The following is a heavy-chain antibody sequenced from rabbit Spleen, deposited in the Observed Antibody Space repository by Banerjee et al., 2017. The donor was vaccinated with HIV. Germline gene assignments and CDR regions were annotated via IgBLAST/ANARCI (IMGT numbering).Heavy chain of an antibody. D-gene: IGHD8-1*01. CDR1: GFSFSSSDY. J-gene: IGHJ4*01. Sequence: QSLEESGGDLVKPGASLTLTCTASGFSFSSSDYMCWVRQAPGKGLEWISCIAGSSSGFTYSATWAKGRFIMSRTSSPKVTLQMTSLTVADTATYFCARDAGRGDYIDGVFNLWGPGTLVTVS. CDR2: IAGSSSGFT. CDR3: ARDAGRGDYIDGVFNL. V-gene: IGHV1S40*01.